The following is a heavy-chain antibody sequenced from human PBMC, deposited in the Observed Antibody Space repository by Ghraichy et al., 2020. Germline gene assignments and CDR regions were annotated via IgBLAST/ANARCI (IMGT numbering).Heavy chain of an antibody. V-gene: IGHV3-23*01. Sequence: GGSLRLSCAASEFTFDGYPMTWVRQAPGKGLEWVSVLGADGRSTFYADSVKGRFTISRDKSKRTMYLQMNSLRADDTAVYYCAKEGGTRGEGAFDVWGQGTKVTVSS. CDR1: EFTFDGYP. D-gene: IGHD3-10*01. J-gene: IGHJ3*01. CDR2: LGADGRST. CDR3: AKEGGTRGEGAFDV.